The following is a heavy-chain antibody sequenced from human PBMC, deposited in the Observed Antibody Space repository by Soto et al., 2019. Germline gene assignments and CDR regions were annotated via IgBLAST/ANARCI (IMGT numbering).Heavy chain of an antibody. D-gene: IGHD3-9*01. CDR1: GFTFSTYA. CDR3: AKADYDILAGFYY. V-gene: IGHV3-23*01. Sequence: PGGSLRLSCAASGFTFSTYALSWVRQAPGKGLEWVSTISSGGHTTYYADSAKGRFTISRDNSNNTLYLQMDSLRAEDTAVYYCAKADYDILAGFYYWGQGNLVTVSS. J-gene: IGHJ4*02. CDR2: ISSGGHTT.